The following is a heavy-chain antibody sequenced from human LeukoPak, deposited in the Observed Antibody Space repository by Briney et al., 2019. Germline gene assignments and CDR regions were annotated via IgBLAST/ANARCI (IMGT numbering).Heavy chain of an antibody. Sequence: GGSLRLSCAAPGFMFASYAMSWVRQAPGKGLEWVSAISGSGGITYYADSVKGRFTISRDNSKNTLYLQMNSLRAEDTAVYYCAKDQQGAARPRFDYWGQGTLVTVSS. J-gene: IGHJ4*02. CDR1: GFMFASYA. CDR2: ISGSGGIT. D-gene: IGHD6-6*01. CDR3: AKDQQGAARPRFDY. V-gene: IGHV3-23*01.